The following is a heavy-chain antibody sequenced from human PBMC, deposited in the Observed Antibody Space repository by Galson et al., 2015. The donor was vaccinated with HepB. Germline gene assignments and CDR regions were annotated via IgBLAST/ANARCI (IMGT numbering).Heavy chain of an antibody. CDR2: LVPENGDT. D-gene: IGHD3-9*01. CDR1: GYNLIELS. CDR3: ATYLGSTGFDF. V-gene: IGHV1-24*01. Sequence: SVKVSCKVSGYNLIELSIHWVRQAPGKGLEWMGNLVPENGDTLLAQKFEGRVRMTEDTSSDTTYMELSSLGSEDTGVYFCATYLGSTGFDFWGQGTMVTVSS. J-gene: IGHJ3*01.